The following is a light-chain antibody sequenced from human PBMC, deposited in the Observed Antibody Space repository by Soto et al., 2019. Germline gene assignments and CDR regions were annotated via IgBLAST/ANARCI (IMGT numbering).Light chain of an antibody. CDR1: KDDIGVYDF. J-gene: IGLJ1*01. V-gene: IGLV2-8*01. Sequence: QSALTQPPSASGSPGQSVTISCTGTKDDIGVYDFVSWYQHHPGKAPRLIIYEVVQRPTGVPDRFSGSKSGNTASLTVSGLQAVDEADYFCKSYAGSNTYVFXSGTKV. CDR3: KSYAGSNTYV. CDR2: EVV.